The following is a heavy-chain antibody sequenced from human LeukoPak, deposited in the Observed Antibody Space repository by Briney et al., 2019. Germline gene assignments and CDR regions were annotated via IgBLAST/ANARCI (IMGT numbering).Heavy chain of an antibody. V-gene: IGHV4-4*07. Sequence: SETLSLTCTVSGGSISSSYWSWIRQPAGKGLEWIGRFYTSGSTNYNFNPSLKSRVTMSVDTSKNQFSLQLTSVTPEDTAVHYCARESPVGGPYDAFDIWGQGTMVTVSS. J-gene: IGHJ3*02. CDR3: ARESPVGGPYDAFDI. CDR2: FYTSGST. D-gene: IGHD2-2*01. CDR1: GGSISSSY.